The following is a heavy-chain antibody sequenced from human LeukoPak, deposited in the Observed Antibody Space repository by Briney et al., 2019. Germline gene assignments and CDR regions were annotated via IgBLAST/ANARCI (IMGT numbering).Heavy chain of an antibody. CDR1: GGTFSSYA. Sequence: SVKVSCKASGGTFSSYAISWVRQAPGQGLEWMGGIIPIFGTANYAQKFQGRVTITTDESTSTAYMELSSLRSEDTAVYYCARVYCSSTRCYNYYYHYMDVWGKGTTVTVSS. CDR2: IIPIFGTA. J-gene: IGHJ6*03. V-gene: IGHV1-69*05. D-gene: IGHD2-2*02. CDR3: ARVYCSSTRCYNYYYHYMDV.